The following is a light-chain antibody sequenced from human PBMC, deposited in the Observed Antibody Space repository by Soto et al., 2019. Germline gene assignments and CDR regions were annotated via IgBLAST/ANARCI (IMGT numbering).Light chain of an antibody. CDR2: DVS. V-gene: IGLV2-11*01. J-gene: IGLJ3*02. Sequence: QSVLTQPRSVSGSPGQSVTISCAGTRSDVGAYNYVSWYQQVPGKAPKVIIFDVSKRPSGVPDRFSGSRSGNTASLTISGLQADDEAHYYCCSYAGSYTHWVFGGGTKVTVL. CDR3: CSYAGSYTHWV. CDR1: RSDVGAYNY.